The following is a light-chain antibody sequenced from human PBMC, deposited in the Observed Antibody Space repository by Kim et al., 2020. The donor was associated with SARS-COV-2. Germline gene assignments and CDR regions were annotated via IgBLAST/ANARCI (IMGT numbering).Light chain of an antibody. J-gene: IGLJ3*02. Sequence: GGTVTLTCSFYSGSVSANSYPSWYQQTPGQAPRTLISNTNTRYSGVPDRCSGSILGNKAALTITGAQADDESDYYCMLYMGGGIWVFGGGTQLTVL. CDR2: NTN. V-gene: IGLV8-61*01. CDR1: SGSVSANSY. CDR3: MLYMGGGIWV.